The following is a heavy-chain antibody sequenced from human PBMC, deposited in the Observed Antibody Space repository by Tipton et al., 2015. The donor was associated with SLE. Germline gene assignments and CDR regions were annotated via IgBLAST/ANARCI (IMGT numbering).Heavy chain of an antibody. D-gene: IGHD2-2*01. CDR1: GDSITSITRTNW. Sequence: TLSLTCTVSGDSITSITRTNWWSWVRQPPGKGLEWIGEIYNSGSTNYKPSLKSRVIISVDKSKNQFSLKLSSVTAADAAMYYCAREGEIVVPLRAYYYLDVWGKGTTVTVSS. V-gene: IGHV4-4*02. CDR3: AREGEIVVPLRAYYYLDV. J-gene: IGHJ6*03. CDR2: IYNSGST.